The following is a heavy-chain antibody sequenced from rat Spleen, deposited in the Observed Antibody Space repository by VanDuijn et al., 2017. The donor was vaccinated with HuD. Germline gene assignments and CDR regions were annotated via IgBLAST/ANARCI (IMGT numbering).Heavy chain of an antibody. CDR3: ARHGYTTDYLNWFAY. V-gene: IGHV5-29*01. J-gene: IGHJ3*01. CDR1: GFTFNNYW. Sequence: EVQLVESGGGLVQPGRSLKLSCVDSGFTFNNYWMTWIRQAPKKGLEWVATIIYDGISSYYRDSVKGRFTVSRVNAKSTLYLQMDSLRSEDTATYYCARHGYTTDYLNWFAYWGQGTLVTVSS. D-gene: IGHD1-6*01. CDR2: IIYDGISS.